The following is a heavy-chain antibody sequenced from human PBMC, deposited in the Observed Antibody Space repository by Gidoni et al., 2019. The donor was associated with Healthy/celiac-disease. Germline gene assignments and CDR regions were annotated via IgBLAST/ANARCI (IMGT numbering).Heavy chain of an antibody. CDR1: GFSLSNARMG. D-gene: IGHD5-18*01. V-gene: IGHV2-26*01. Sequence: QVTLTESGPVLVKPTETLTLTCTVSGFSLSNARMGVSWIRQPPGKALEWLAHIFSNDEKSYSTSLKSRLTISKDTSKSQVVLTMTNMDPVDTATYYCARIDGYSYIDWYFDLWGRGTLVTVSS. CDR3: ARIDGYSYIDWYFDL. J-gene: IGHJ2*01. CDR2: IFSNDEK.